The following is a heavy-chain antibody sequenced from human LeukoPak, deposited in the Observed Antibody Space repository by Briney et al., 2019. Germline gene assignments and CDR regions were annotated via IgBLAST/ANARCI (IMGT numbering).Heavy chain of an antibody. V-gene: IGHV1-24*01. CDR1: GYTLTELS. D-gene: IGHD3-22*01. CDR2: FDPEDGET. CDR3: ATSYYYDSSGYSPPLDY. Sequence: ASVKVSCKVSGYTLTELSMHWVRQAPGKGLEWMGGFDPEDGETIYAQKFQGRVTMTEDTSTDTAYMELSSLRSEDTAVYYCATSYYYDSSGYSPPLDYWGQGTLVTASS. J-gene: IGHJ4*02.